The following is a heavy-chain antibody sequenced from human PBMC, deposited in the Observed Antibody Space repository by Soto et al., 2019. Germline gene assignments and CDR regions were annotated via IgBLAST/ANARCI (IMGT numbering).Heavy chain of an antibody. CDR2: IEYNGVT. CDR3: GKVLVGATGHTDSDS. V-gene: IGHV4-39*01. D-gene: IGHD2-15*01. Sequence: PSETLSLTCTVSGGSIYRSGYYWGWIRQPPGRGLEWIGNIEYNGVTHSNPSLKSRVTISRDTSKNQFSLKLTSVTAADTALYYCGKVLVGATGHTDSDSWGPGTLVTVSS. CDR1: GGSIYRSGYY. J-gene: IGHJ4*02.